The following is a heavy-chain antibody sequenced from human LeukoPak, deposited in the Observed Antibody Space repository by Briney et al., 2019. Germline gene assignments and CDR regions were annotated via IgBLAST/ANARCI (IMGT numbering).Heavy chain of an antibody. CDR2: IYYSGST. J-gene: IGHJ5*02. V-gene: IGHV4-39*01. CDR1: GGSISSSSYY. CDR3: ARHSSIRMVRGVIHKINWFDP. Sequence: PSETLSLTCTVSGGSISSSSYYWGWIRQPPGKGLEWIGSIYYSGSTYYNPSLKSRVTISVDTSKIQFSLKLSSVTAADTAVYYCARHSSIRMVRGVIHKINWFDPWGQGTLVTVSS. D-gene: IGHD3-10*01.